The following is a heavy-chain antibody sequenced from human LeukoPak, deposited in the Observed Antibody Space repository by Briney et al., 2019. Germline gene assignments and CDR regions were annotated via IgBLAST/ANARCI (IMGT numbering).Heavy chain of an antibody. Sequence: ASVKVSCKASGYTFTSYGISWVRQAPGQGLEWMGWISPYNGNTNYAQKLQGRVTMTTDTSTSSAYMGLMSLRSDATDFYYCARDFCGDPDYWGQGTLVTVSS. D-gene: IGHD2-21*01. CDR1: GYTFTSYG. CDR3: ARDFCGDPDY. V-gene: IGHV1-18*01. J-gene: IGHJ4*02. CDR2: ISPYNGNT.